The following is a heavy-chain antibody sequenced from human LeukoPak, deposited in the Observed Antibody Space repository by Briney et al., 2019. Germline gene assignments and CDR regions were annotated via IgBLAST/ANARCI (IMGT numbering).Heavy chain of an antibody. Sequence: GGSLRLPCAASGFTFSSYAMSWVRQAPGKGLEWVSAISGSGGSTYYADSVKGRFTISRDNSKNTLYLQMNSLRAEDTAVYYCAKSIVVVTTMGYYFDYWGQGTLVTVSS. CDR1: GFTFSSYA. D-gene: IGHD3-22*01. V-gene: IGHV3-23*01. CDR2: ISGSGGST. CDR3: AKSIVVVTTMGYYFDY. J-gene: IGHJ4*02.